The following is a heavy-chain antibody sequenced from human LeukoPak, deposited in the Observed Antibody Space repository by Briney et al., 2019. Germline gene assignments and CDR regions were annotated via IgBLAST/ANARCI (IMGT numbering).Heavy chain of an antibody. V-gene: IGHV3-23*01. CDR3: AKSGERRRPYCFDY. D-gene: IGHD3-10*01. CDR1: GFTFSSYA. Sequence: GGSLRLSCAASGFTFSSYAMNWVRQAPGKGLEWVSAITGSGSGTYYADSVKGQFTISRDNAKNTLYLQMNSLRVEDTAVYYCAKSGERRRPYCFDYWGQGTLVTVSS. CDR2: ITGSGSGT. J-gene: IGHJ4*02.